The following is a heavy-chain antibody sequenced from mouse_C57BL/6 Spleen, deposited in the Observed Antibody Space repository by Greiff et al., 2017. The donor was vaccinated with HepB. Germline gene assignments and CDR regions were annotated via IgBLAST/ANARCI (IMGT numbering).Heavy chain of an antibody. V-gene: IGHV1-64*01. Sequence: VQLQQSGAELVKPGASVKLSCKASGYTFTSYWMHWVKQRPGQGLEWIGMIHPNSGSTNYNEKFKSKATLTVDKSSSTAYMQLSSLTSEDSAVYYCARNYDYDGFAYWGQGTLVTVSA. D-gene: IGHD2-4*01. CDR3: ARNYDYDGFAY. CDR1: GYTFTSYW. CDR2: IHPNSGST. J-gene: IGHJ3*01.